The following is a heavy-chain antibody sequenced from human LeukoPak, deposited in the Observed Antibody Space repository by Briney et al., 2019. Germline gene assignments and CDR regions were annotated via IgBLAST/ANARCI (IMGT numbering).Heavy chain of an antibody. CDR1: GFTFNTYV. Sequence: GGSLRLSCAVSGFTFNTYVMSWVRQAPGKGLEWVSAISGSGGGTYYVASVKGRFTISRDNSKNTLYLQMNSLGAEDTAVYYCAKPFYDYSYDLDVWGQGTTVTVSS. CDR2: ISGSGGGT. J-gene: IGHJ6*02. V-gene: IGHV3-23*01. CDR3: AKPFYDYSYDLDV.